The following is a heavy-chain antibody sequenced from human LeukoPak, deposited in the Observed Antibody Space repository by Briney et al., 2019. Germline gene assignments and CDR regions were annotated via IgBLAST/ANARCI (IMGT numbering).Heavy chain of an antibody. CDR1: GDSLSSGSYY. V-gene: IGHV4-39*01. Sequence: SETLSLTCTVSGDSLSSGSYYWGWIRQPPGKGPEWIGSIYYSGSTSYNPSLKSRVTISVDTSKNQFSLKLSSVTAADTAVYYCARNMTLRDDSSGYTHQWFDPWGQGTLVTVSS. D-gene: IGHD3-22*01. CDR3: ARNMTLRDDSSGYTHQWFDP. CDR2: IYYSGST. J-gene: IGHJ5*02.